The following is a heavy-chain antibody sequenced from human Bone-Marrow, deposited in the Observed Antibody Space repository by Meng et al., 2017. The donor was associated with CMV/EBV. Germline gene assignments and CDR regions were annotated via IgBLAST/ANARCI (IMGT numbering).Heavy chain of an antibody. CDR1: GGTFSSYA. D-gene: IGHD6-19*01. V-gene: IGHV1-69*05. J-gene: IGHJ5*01. Sequence: SVKVSCKASGGTFSSYAISWVRQAPGQGLEWMGGIIPIFGTANYAQKFQGRVTITTDESTSTAYMELSSLRSEDTAVYYCASGNYQSRVAVAGTTNWFDPWGPGNLVNVSS. CDR2: IIPIFGTA. CDR3: ASGNYQSRVAVAGTTNWFDP.